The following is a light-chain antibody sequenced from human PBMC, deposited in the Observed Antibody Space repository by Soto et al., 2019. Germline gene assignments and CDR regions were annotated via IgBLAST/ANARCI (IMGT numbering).Light chain of an antibody. J-gene: IGLJ2*01. CDR2: NTN. V-gene: IGLV8-61*01. CDR3: VLYVGSGIVV. CDR1: SGSVATSDY. Sequence: QTVVTQEPSLSVSPGRTGTLTCGLSSGSVATSDYPSWYQQTPGQAPRTLIYNTNTRSSGVPDRFSGSILGNKAALTITGAQADDESDYYCVLYVGSGIVVFGGGTKVTVL.